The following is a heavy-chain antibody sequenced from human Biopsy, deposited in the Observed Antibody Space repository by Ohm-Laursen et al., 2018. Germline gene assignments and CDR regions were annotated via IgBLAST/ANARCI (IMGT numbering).Heavy chain of an antibody. V-gene: IGHV1-69*10. CDR3: AGDINNWNVNY. CDR1: GGTFSKYG. D-gene: IGHD1-20*01. Sequence: ASVKVSCKASGGTFSKYGISWVRQAPGQGLEWMGGIIPMLGTVQYARRLRGRVTITADKATSTAYMELSSLGSDDTAVYYCAGDINNWNVNYWGQGTLVIVSS. CDR2: IIPMLGTV. J-gene: IGHJ4*02.